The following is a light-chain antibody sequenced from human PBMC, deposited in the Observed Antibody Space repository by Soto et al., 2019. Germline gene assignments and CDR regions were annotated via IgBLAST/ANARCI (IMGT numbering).Light chain of an antibody. V-gene: IGLV2-11*01. J-gene: IGLJ1*01. CDR3: SAHGAANNFPYHV. Sequence: QSVLTQPRSVSGSPGQSVTISCTGTSSDIGGYNYVSWYQQHPGKAPKLMIHDVSQRPSGVPDRFSGSKSGRTASLTISGLQAEDDADYPCSAHGAANNFPYHVVRNGTKVTVL. CDR1: SSDIGGYNY. CDR2: DVS.